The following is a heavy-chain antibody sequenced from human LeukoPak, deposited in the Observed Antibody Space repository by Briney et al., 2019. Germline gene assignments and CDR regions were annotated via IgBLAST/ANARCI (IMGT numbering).Heavy chain of an antibody. CDR1: GGSISTYY. D-gene: IGHD1-26*01. V-gene: IGHV4-59*01. CDR3: ARGSVGASTDYYYYYMDV. Sequence: SEXLSLTCTVSGGSISTYYWSWLRQPPGKGLEWIGYIYYSGSTNYNPSLTSRVTISVDTSKNQFSLRLSSVTAADTAVYYCARGSVGASTDYYYYYMDVWGKGTTVTVSS. J-gene: IGHJ6*03. CDR2: IYYSGST.